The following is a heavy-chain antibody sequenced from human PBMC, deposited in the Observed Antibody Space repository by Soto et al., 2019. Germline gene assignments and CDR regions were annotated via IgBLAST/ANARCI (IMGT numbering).Heavy chain of an antibody. V-gene: IGHV3-30*18. CDR3: ANDLFSSYYSGMDV. CDR2: ISYDGSDK. Sequence: GGSLRLSCAASGFTFSSCGMHWVRQAPGKGLEWVAVISYDGSDKYYADSVKGRFTISRDNSKSTLFLQLNGLRAEDTAVYYCANDLFSSYYSGMDVWGQGTTVTVSS. CDR1: GFTFSSCG. J-gene: IGHJ6*02. D-gene: IGHD3-3*02.